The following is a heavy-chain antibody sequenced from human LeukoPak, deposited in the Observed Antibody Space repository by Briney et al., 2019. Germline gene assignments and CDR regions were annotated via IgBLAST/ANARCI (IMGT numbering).Heavy chain of an antibody. Sequence: GGSLRLSCAASGFTFSSYAMHWVRQAPGKGLEWVAVISYDGSNKYYADSVKGRFTISRDNSKNTLYLQMNSLRAEDTAVYYCARWFDYGGNAHAFDIWGQGTMVTVSS. D-gene: IGHD4-23*01. V-gene: IGHV3-30-3*01. CDR1: GFTFSSYA. CDR3: ARWFDYGGNAHAFDI. CDR2: ISYDGSNK. J-gene: IGHJ3*02.